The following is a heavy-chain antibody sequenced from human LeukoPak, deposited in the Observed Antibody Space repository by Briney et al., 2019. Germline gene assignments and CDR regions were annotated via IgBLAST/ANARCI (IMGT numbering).Heavy chain of an antibody. Sequence: PSQTLSLTCTVSGGSIRSYYWSWIRQPPGKGLEWIGYIYFSGSTSYNPSLKSRVTISVDRSKNQFSLKLSSVAAADTAVYYCARSYDTNFDYWGQGTLVTVSS. V-gene: IGHV4-59*01. J-gene: IGHJ4*02. CDR1: GGSIRSYY. D-gene: IGHD3-3*01. CDR2: IYFSGST. CDR3: ARSYDTNFDY.